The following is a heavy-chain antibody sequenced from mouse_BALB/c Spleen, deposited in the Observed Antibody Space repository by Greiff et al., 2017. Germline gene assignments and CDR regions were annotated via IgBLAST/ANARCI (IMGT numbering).Heavy chain of an antibody. CDR2: IWGGGST. Sequence: VQLLESGPGLVAPSQCLSITCTVSGFSFSRYSVHWVRQPPGKGLEWLGMIWGGGSTDYNSALKSRLSISKDNSKSQVFLIMNSLQTDDTAMYYSARGPPYFRPYAMDYWGQGTSVTVSS. J-gene: IGHJ4*01. CDR3: ARGPPYFRPYAMDY. CDR1: GFSFSRYS. D-gene: IGHD2-10*01. V-gene: IGHV2-6-4*01.